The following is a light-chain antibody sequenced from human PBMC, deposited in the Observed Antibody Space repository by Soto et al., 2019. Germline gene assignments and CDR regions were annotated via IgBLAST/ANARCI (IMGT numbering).Light chain of an antibody. V-gene: IGKV3-15*01. J-gene: IGKJ1*01. CDR3: KQYNNWPWT. CDR2: AAS. Sequence: EIVLPQSPATLSVSPGESSTLSCRASQSVSSKLAWYQQKPGQAPRLLIYAASTRATGIPARFSGSGSGTEFTLTISSLQSEDFAVYYCKQYNNWPWTVGQGTKVDIK. CDR1: QSVSSK.